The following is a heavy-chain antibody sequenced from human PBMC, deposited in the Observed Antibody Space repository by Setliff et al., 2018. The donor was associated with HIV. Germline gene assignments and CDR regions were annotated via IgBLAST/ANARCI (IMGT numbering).Heavy chain of an antibody. CDR3: AHYYDSSGFYNSFDY. V-gene: IGHV2-5*02. CDR1: GASISSSNYF. D-gene: IGHD3-22*01. Sequence: TLSLTCSVSGASISSSNYFWGWIRQPPGKGLEWLALIYWDDDKRFSPSLSSRLTITKDTSKNQVVLTMANMDPVDTATYSCAHYYDSSGFYNSFDYWGQGALVTVSS. J-gene: IGHJ4*02. CDR2: IYWDDDK.